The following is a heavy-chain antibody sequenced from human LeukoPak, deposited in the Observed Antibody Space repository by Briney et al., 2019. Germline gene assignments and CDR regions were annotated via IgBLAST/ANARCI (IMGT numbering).Heavy chain of an antibody. D-gene: IGHD3/OR15-3a*01. V-gene: IGHV4-31*03. Sequence: PSETLSLTCTVSGGSISSGGYYWSWIRQHPGKGPEWIGNIYYSGSTYYNPSLKSRVTISVDTSKNQFSLKLSSVTAADTAVYYCARDGLASFDYWGQGTLVTVSS. CDR3: ARDGLASFDY. CDR2: IYYSGST. CDR1: GGSISSGGYY. J-gene: IGHJ4*02.